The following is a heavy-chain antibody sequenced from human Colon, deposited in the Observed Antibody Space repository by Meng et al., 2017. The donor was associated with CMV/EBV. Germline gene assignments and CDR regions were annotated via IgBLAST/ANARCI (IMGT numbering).Heavy chain of an antibody. CDR3: AKGLFAAGSLVYFDF. V-gene: IGHV3-23*01. D-gene: IGHD6-19*01. CDR1: GFTLRNSA. Sequence: GESLKISCAASGFTLRNSAMAWVCQAPGKGLEWVSSISGSATTTYYADSVKGRFSISRDNSKSTLSLQMNSLRAEDTAVYYCAKGLFAAGSLVYFDFWGQGTLVTVSS. J-gene: IGHJ4*02. CDR2: ISGSATTT.